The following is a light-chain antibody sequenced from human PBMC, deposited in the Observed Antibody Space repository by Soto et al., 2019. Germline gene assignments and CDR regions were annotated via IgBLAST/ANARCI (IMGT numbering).Light chain of an antibody. Sequence: EIVLTQSPGTPSLSPGERATLSCRASQSVSSSFLAWYQQKPGQAPRLLIYGASSRATGIPDRFSGSGSGTDSTLTISRLEPEDFAVYYCQQYDSSPSTFGPGTKVDIK. J-gene: IGKJ3*01. V-gene: IGKV3-20*01. CDR2: GAS. CDR3: QQYDSSPST. CDR1: QSVSSSF.